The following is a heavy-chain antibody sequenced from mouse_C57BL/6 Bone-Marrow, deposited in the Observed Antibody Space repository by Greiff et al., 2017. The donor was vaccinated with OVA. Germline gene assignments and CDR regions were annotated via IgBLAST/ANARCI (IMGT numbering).Heavy chain of an antibody. CDR2: IYPGSGNT. CDR3: ASLYSNYVDYFDY. D-gene: IGHD2-5*01. CDR1: GYTFTDYY. V-gene: IGHV1-76*01. Sequence: VKLQESGAELVRPGASVKLSCKASGYTFTDYYINWVKQRPGQGLEWIARIYPGSGNTYYNEKFKGKATLTAEKSSSTAYMQLSSLTSEDSAVYFCASLYSNYVDYFDYWGQGTTLTVSS. J-gene: IGHJ2*01.